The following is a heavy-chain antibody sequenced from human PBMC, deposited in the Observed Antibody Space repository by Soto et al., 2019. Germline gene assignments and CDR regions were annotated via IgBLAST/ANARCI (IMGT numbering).Heavy chain of an antibody. CDR1: VASINASY. CDR3: ARSVAVPGAHIDY. J-gene: IGHJ4*02. Sequence: PSATLSLTCTATVASINASYRSWIRQSPGKGLECLGYVYYTGSTNYSPSLRSRVSTSVDTPRNEFSLRLSSVTAAATAVYFCARSVAVPGAHIDYWGQG. D-gene: IGHD6-19*01. V-gene: IGHV4-59*01. CDR2: VYYTGST.